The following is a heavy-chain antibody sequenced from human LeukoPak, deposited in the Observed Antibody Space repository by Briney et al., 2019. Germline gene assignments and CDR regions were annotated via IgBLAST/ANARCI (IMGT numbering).Heavy chain of an antibody. J-gene: IGHJ6*02. D-gene: IGHD3-3*01. CDR2: ISADGDFT. CDR3: ARLTSGNGLDV. Sequence: QPGGSLRLSCAASGFTFSAYPMHWVRQAPGKGLEYVSGISADGDFTYYGDSVKGRFTISRANSKSTLYLQMGSLGAEDMAVYYCARLTSGNGLDVWGRGTTVTVS. CDR1: GFTFSAYP. V-gene: IGHV3-64*02.